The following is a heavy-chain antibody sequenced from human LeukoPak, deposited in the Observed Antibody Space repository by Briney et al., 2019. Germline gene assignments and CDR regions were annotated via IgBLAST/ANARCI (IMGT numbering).Heavy chain of an antibody. CDR3: ARGGASRGGPHTV. Sequence: SETLSLTCTVSGGSIDNSHYYWGWIRQPPGEGLEWIASIHYSGSTHYNPSLKSRVTISVDTSKNQFSLKLSSVTAADTAVYYCARGGASRGGPHTVWGKGTTVTVSS. V-gene: IGHV4-39*07. CDR1: GGSIDNSHYY. J-gene: IGHJ6*04. CDR2: IHYSGST. D-gene: IGHD3-16*01.